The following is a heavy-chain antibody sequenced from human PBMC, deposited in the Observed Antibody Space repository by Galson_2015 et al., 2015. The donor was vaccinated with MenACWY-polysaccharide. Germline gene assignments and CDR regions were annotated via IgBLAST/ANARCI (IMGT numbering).Heavy chain of an antibody. CDR2: MNPNSGNT. CDR3: ARIIARKFTFADS. J-gene: IGHJ4*02. Sequence: SVKVSCKASGYTFTSYDINWVRQASGQGLEWMGWMNPNSGNTGYAQKFQGRVTMTSSSAMTTAYMELSSLRSEDTAVYYCARIIARKFTFADSLGQGTLVTVSS. CDR1: GYTFTSYD. V-gene: IGHV1-8*01. D-gene: IGHD2-21*01.